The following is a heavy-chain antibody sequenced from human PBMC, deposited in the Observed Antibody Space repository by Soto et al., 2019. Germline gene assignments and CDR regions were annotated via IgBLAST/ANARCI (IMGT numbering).Heavy chain of an antibody. Sequence: ASVKVSCKASGYTFTSYAMHWVRQAPGQRLEWMGWINAGNGNTKYSQKFQGRVTITRDTSASTAYMELSSLRSEDTAVYYCARVLYDSSGYYYYRYGYYFDYWGQGTLVTVSS. J-gene: IGHJ4*02. CDR3: ARVLYDSSGYYYYRYGYYFDY. V-gene: IGHV1-3*01. CDR2: INAGNGNT. CDR1: GYTFTSYA. D-gene: IGHD3-22*01.